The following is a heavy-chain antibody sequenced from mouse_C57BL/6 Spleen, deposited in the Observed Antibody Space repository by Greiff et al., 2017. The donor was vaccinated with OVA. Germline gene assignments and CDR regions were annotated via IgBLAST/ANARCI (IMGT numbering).Heavy chain of an antibody. CDR2: IYPSDSET. J-gene: IGHJ1*03. CDR1: GYTFTSYW. Sequence: QVHVKQSGAELVRPGSSVKLSCKASGYTFTSYWMDWVKQRPGQGLEWIGNIYPSDSETHYNQKFKDKATLTVDKSSSTAYMQLSSLTSEDSAVYYCARSSGGYFDVWGTGTTVTVSS. V-gene: IGHV1-61*01. CDR3: ARSSGGYFDV.